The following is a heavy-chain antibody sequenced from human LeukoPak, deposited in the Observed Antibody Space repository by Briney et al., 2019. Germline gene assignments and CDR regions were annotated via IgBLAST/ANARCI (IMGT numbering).Heavy chain of an antibody. CDR2: FNPYNGDT. CDR1: GYSFTMYY. Sequence: ASVKVSCKASGYSFTMYYIHWVRQAPGQGLEWMGWFNPYNGDTKYTQKLQGRVTMTTDTSSGTAYMELRSLRSDDTAVYYCARDQSGPSGYYYYYFMDVWGKGTSVTVSS. V-gene: IGHV1-18*04. D-gene: IGHD6-25*01. J-gene: IGHJ6*03. CDR3: ARDQSGPSGYYYYYFMDV.